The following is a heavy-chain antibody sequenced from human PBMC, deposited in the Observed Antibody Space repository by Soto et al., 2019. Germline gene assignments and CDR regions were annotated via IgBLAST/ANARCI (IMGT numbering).Heavy chain of an antibody. CDR2: ISSDSYYI. Sequence: EVQLVESGGGLVEPGGSLRLSCAPSGLSFSTHSMNWVRQAPGKGLEWVSSISSDSYYIYYADSVKGRFTISRDNAKNSPYLQLNSLRADDTAVYYCARNRNPSSKTHGMDVWGQGTTVTVSS. J-gene: IGHJ6*02. CDR3: ARNRNPSSKTHGMDV. CDR1: GLSFSTHS. V-gene: IGHV3-21*01.